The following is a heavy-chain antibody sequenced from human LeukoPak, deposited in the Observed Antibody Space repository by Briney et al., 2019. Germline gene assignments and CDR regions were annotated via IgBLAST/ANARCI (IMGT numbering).Heavy chain of an antibody. J-gene: IGHJ6*03. CDR3: ARERSPSGYYNYGRYYYYYMDV. D-gene: IGHD3-3*01. CDR2: INPNSGGT. V-gene: IGHV1-2*02. CDR1: GYTFTGYY. Sequence: GASVKVSCKASGYTFTGYYMHWVRQAPGQGLEWMGWINPNSGGTNYAQKFQGRVTMTRDTSISTAYMELSSLRSEDTAVYYCARERSPSGYYNYGRYYYYYMDVWGKGTTVTVSS.